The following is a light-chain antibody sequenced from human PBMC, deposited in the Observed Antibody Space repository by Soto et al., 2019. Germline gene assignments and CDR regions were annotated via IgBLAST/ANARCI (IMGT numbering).Light chain of an antibody. J-gene: IGKJ1*01. CDR1: QSISSW. CDR3: QQYNSYSST. V-gene: IGKV1-5*03. Sequence: DIQMTQSPSTLSASVGDRVTITCRASQSISSWLAWYQQKPGKAPKLLIYKATSLESGVPSRFSGSGSETEFTLTISSLQPYDFATYYCQQYNSYSSTFRQATNVEIK. CDR2: KAT.